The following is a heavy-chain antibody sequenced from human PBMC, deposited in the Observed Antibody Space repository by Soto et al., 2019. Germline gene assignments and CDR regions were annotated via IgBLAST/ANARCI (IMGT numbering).Heavy chain of an antibody. CDR2: IWYDGSNT. CDR1: GFTFSSYA. D-gene: IGHD2-2*01. J-gene: IGHJ3*02. CDR3: TRDSGRACRSASCYFFDI. Sequence: GGSLRLSCAASGFTFSSYAMHWVRQAPGKGLEWVAAIWYDGSNTYYADSVKGRFTISRDNSKNTLFLQMNSLRADDTAVYYYTRDSGRACRSASCYFFDIWGQGTMVTVSS. V-gene: IGHV3-33*01.